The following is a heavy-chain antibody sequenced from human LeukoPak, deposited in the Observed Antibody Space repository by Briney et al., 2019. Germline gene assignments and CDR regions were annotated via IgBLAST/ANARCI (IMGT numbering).Heavy chain of an antibody. J-gene: IGHJ4*02. D-gene: IGHD6-19*01. CDR1: GYTFTGYY. CDR3: ARGWVAVAGTDY. Sequence: ASVRVSCKASGYTFTGYYMHWVRQAPGQGLEWMGWINPNSGGTNYAQKFQGRVTMTRDTSISTAYMELSRLRSDDTAVYYCARGWVAVAGTDYWGQGTPVTVSS. CDR2: INPNSGGT. V-gene: IGHV1-2*02.